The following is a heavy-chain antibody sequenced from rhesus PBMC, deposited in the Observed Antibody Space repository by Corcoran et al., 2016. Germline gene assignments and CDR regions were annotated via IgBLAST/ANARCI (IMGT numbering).Heavy chain of an antibody. J-gene: IGHJ5-1*01. D-gene: IGHD3-16*01. CDR3: ARDPGGYYSGKNRFDV. CDR1: GGSISSSY. CDR2: IYGSGSNP. V-gene: IGHV4-169*02. Sequence: QLQLQESGPGLVKPSETLSLTCAVSGGSISSSYWSWIRQAPGKGLEWIGFIYGSGSNPNHNPSLKSRVTLSVDTSRNQLSRKLSSGTAADTAVYYCARDPGGYYSGKNRFDVWGAGVLVTVSS.